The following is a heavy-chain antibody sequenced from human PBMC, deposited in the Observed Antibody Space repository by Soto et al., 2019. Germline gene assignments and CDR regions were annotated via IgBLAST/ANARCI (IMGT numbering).Heavy chain of an antibody. CDR1: GGTFSSYA. V-gene: IGHV1-69*13. CDR2: IIPIFGTA. Sequence: SVKVSCKASGGTFSSYAISWVRQAPGQGLEWMGGIIPIFGTANYAQKFQGRVTITADESTSTAYMELSSLRSEDTAVYYCASTYCSGGSCYRQPYYYYGMDVWGQGTTVTVSS. CDR3: ASTYCSGGSCYRQPYYYYGMDV. D-gene: IGHD2-15*01. J-gene: IGHJ6*02.